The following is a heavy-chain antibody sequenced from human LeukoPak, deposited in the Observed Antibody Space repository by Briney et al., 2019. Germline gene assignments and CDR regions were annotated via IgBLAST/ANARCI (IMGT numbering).Heavy chain of an antibody. J-gene: IGHJ4*02. V-gene: IGHV3-43*02. CDR3: AKDMLDLTYSLLH. Sequence: GGSLRLSCAASGFTFDDYAMHWVRQAPGKGLEWVSLISGDGGSTYYADSVKGRFTISRDNSKNSLYLQMNSLRTEDAASYYCAKDMLDLTYSLLHWGQGTLVTVSS. CDR1: GFTFDDYA. CDR2: ISGDGGST. D-gene: IGHD3-3*02.